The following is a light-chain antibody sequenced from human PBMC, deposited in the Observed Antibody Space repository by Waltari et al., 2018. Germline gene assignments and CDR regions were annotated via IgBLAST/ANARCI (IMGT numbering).Light chain of an antibody. CDR1: QSITY. V-gene: IGKV1-39*01. J-gene: IGKJ4*01. Sequence: DIQMTQSPSSLSASVGDRVTITCRASQSITYLNWYQQKPGKAPNLLIYEASILENGVPPRFSGSGSGTDFTLTISSLQPDDSATYYCQQSYITPLTFGGGTKVEIK. CDR2: EAS. CDR3: QQSYITPLT.